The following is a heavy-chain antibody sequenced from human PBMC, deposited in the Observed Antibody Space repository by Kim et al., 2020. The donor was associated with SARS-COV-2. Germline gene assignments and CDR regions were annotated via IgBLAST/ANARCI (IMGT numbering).Heavy chain of an antibody. V-gene: IGHV3-23*01. CDR2: ISGSGGST. Sequence: GGSLRLSCAASGFTFSGYAMSWVRQAPGKGLEWVSAISGSGGSTYYADSVKGRFTISRDNSKNTLYLQMNSLRAEDTAVYYCAKDTSIEGGYYIYYYYYYMDVWGGGTTVTVSS. D-gene: IGHD3-3*01. CDR3: AKDTSIEGGYYIYYYYYYMDV. CDR1: GFTFSGYA. J-gene: IGHJ6*03.